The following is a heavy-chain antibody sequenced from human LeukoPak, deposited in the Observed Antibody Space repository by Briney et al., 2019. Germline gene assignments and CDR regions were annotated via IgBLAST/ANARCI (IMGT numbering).Heavy chain of an antibody. D-gene: IGHD3-22*01. CDR2: ISSSGSTI. Sequence: GGSLRLSCAASGFTFSSYEMNWVRQAPGKGLEWVSYISSSGSTIYYADSVKGRFTLSRDNAKNSLYLQMNSLRAEDTAVYYCARDFSYDSSGYLLRWGQGTLVTVSS. V-gene: IGHV3-48*03. CDR1: GFTFSSYE. J-gene: IGHJ4*02. CDR3: ARDFSYDSSGYLLR.